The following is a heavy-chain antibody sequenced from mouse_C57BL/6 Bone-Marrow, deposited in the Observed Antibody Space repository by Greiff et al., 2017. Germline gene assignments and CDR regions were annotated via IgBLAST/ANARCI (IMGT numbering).Heavy chain of an antibody. J-gene: IGHJ1*03. Sequence: EVQLQQSGAELVRPGASVKVSCTASGFNIKDDWMHWVKQRPDQGLEWIGRIDPANGDTKYASKFQGKATIPADTSSNTAYIPLSSLTSEDTAVLYCTTWYLDDWGTGTTVTVSS. CDR2: IDPANGDT. V-gene: IGHV14-4*01. CDR1: GFNIKDDW. CDR3: TTWYLDD.